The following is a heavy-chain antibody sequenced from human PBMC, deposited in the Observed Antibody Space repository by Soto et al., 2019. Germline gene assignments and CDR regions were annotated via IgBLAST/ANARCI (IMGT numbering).Heavy chain of an antibody. CDR3: ANNLRFFFLGSGDQRDLHSFPTRRSSDL. J-gene: IGHJ2*01. CDR2: ISGSGGST. V-gene: IGHV3-23*01. CDR1: GFTFSSYA. Sequence: GGSLRLSCAASGFTFSSYAMSWVRQAPGKGLEWVSAISGSGGSTYYADSVKGRFTISRDNSKNTLYLQMNSLRAEDTAVYYCANNLRFFFLGSGDQRDLHSFPTRRSSDL. D-gene: IGHD3-3*01.